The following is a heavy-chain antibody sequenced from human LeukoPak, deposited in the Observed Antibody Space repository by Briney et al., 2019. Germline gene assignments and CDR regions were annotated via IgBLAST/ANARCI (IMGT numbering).Heavy chain of an antibody. V-gene: IGHV3-9*01. CDR1: GFTFDDYA. CDR3: AKGVWNYYDTPFDY. CDR2: ISWNSGSI. Sequence: GGSLRLSCAASGFTFDDYAMHWVRQAPGKGLEWVSGISWNSGSIGYADFVKGRFTISRDNAKNSLYLQMNSLRAEDTALYYCAKGVWNYYDTPFDYWGQGTLVTVSS. J-gene: IGHJ4*02. D-gene: IGHD3-22*01.